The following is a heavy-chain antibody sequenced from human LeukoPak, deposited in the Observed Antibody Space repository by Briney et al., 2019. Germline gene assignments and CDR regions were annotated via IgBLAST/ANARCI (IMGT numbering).Heavy chain of an antibody. Sequence: PGGSLRLSCAASGFTFSSYAMSWVRQAPGKGLEWVANIKQDGSEKYYVDSVKGRFTISRDNAKNSLYLQMNSLRAEDTAVYYCARDQPGVAAAAPGGFDYWGQGTLVTVSS. CDR3: ARDQPGVAAAAPGGFDY. V-gene: IGHV3-7*03. J-gene: IGHJ4*02. CDR1: GFTFSSYA. CDR2: IKQDGSEK. D-gene: IGHD6-13*01.